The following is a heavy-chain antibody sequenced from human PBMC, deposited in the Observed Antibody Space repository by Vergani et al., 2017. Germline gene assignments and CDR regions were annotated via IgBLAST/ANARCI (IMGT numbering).Heavy chain of an antibody. J-gene: IGHJ6*01. V-gene: IGHV3-7*01. D-gene: IGHD3-10*01. CDR2: VNQDGSEK. CDR3: VSVTLIRRGSENYGKKSYDGMDV. CDR1: GFISSSYW. Sequence: EGQLVESGGDWVQRGGSLRLSCAASGFISSSYWMSWVRQAPGKGLEWVANVNQDGSEKYYVDSVRGRFTISRDNAKNSIYLQMNSLRADDTAVYFCVSVTLIRRGSENYGKKSYDGMDVWSQATTVIVS.